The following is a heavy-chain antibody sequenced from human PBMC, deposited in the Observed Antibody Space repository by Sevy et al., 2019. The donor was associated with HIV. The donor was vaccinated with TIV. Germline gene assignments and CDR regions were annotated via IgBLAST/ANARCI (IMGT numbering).Heavy chain of an antibody. Sequence: GGSLRLSCAASGFTFSDYYMSWIRQAPGKGLDWVSYISNSGNTIKHADSGKGRSPISRDNAKNSLYLQMNSLRAEDTAVYYCAREMSSSRGDLDYWGQGTLVTVSS. CDR1: GFTFSDYY. J-gene: IGHJ4*02. CDR3: AREMSSSRGDLDY. CDR2: ISNSGNTI. D-gene: IGHD6-19*01. V-gene: IGHV3-11*01.